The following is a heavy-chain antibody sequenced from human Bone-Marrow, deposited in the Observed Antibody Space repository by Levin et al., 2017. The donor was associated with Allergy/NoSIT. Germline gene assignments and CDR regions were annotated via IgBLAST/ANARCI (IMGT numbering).Heavy chain of an antibody. CDR1: GFTFSSYG. CDR3: AKERPVTTFLGLYGMDV. Sequence: GESLKISCAASGFTFSSYGMHWVRQAPGKGLEWVAVISYDGSNKYYADSVKGRFTISRDNSKNTLYLQMNSLRAEDTAVYYCAKERPVTTFLGLYGMDVWGQGTTVTVSS. V-gene: IGHV3-30*18. J-gene: IGHJ6*02. CDR2: ISYDGSNK. D-gene: IGHD4-17*01.